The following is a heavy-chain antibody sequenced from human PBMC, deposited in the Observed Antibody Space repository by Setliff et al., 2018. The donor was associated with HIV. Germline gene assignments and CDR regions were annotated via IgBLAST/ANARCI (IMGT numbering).Heavy chain of an antibody. V-gene: IGHV4-34*01. Sequence: LSLTCAFYGGSLNGFYWGWIRQSPGKGLEWIGQINHSGSTNYNPSLRSRVTIRVDMSKHQFSLEVTAVTAAETAVYYCVRGWDDKVSTISAPYYYYMDVWCKGTTVTVSS. CDR3: VRGWDDKVSTISAPYYYYMDV. CDR1: GGSLNGFY. J-gene: IGHJ6*03. D-gene: IGHD5-12*01. CDR2: INHSGST.